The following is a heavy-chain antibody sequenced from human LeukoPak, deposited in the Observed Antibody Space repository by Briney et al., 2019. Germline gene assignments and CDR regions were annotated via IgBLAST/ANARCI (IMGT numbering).Heavy chain of an antibody. J-gene: IGHJ4*02. D-gene: IGHD2-21*02. Sequence: GGSLRLSCAASGFTFSSYGMHWVRQAPGKGLEWVSSISSSSSYIYYADSVKGRFTISRDNAKNSLYLQMNSLRAEDTAVYYCARDGMVVTAMKGLDYWGQGTLVTVSS. V-gene: IGHV3-21*01. CDR3: ARDGMVVTAMKGLDY. CDR2: ISSSSSYI. CDR1: GFTFSSYG.